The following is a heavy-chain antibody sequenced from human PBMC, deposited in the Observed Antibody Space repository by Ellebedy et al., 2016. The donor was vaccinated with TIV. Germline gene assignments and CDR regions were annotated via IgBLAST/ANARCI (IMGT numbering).Heavy chain of an antibody. CDR3: VTPQGPSGGFFI. Sequence: ASVKVSCKAPGYTLTELSIHWVRQAPGKGLEGMGGFEPQDDEIIYAQKFQGRVTMTEDTSTDTAYMDLRSLRSEDTAVYYCVTPQGPSGGFFIWGRGTLVTVYS. CDR2: FEPQDDEI. V-gene: IGHV1-24*01. D-gene: IGHD6-19*01. J-gene: IGHJ1*01. CDR1: GYTLTELS.